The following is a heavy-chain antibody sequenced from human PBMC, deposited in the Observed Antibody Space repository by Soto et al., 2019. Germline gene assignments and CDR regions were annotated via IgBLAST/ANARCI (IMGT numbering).Heavy chain of an antibody. V-gene: IGHV4-30-2*01. J-gene: IGHJ3*01. D-gene: IGHD3-10*01. CDR2: ITHQGFT. CDR1: GDSIRIASYS. CDR3: AKDRGTRRGAFDV. Sequence: QLQLQESGPGLVKTSQTLSLTCAVSGDSIRIASYSWSWIRQPPGKGLEWVAYITHQGFTYFNPSLQRRLSISVGTSKDPVSLTLTSVTAADSAMYYCAKDRGTRRGAFDVWARGALVTVSS.